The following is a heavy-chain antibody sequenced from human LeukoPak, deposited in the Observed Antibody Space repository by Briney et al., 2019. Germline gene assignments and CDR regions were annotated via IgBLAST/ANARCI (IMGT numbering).Heavy chain of an antibody. Sequence: SETLSLTCTVSGGSISSHYWSWIRQPPGKGLEWIGYIYYTGSTNYNPSLKSRVTISVDTSKNQFSLKLSSVTAADTAVYYCARATSLLLSDGFDYWGQGTLVTVSS. V-gene: IGHV4-59*11. CDR3: ARATSLLLSDGFDY. CDR2: IYYTGST. J-gene: IGHJ4*02. D-gene: IGHD3-3*01. CDR1: GGSISSHY.